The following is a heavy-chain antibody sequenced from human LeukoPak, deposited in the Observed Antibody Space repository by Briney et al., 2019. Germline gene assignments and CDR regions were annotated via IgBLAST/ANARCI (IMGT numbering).Heavy chain of an antibody. CDR3: AREGSATARPFVSNDY. Sequence: SETLSLTCTVSGGSISSCYWSWIRQPAGKGLEWIGRIHTSGSTDYNPSFKSRVTMSVDTSKNQFSLKVRSVTAADTAVYYCAREGSATARPFVSNDYWGQGTLVTVSS. J-gene: IGHJ4*02. CDR1: GGSISSCY. D-gene: IGHD6-6*01. V-gene: IGHV4-4*07. CDR2: IHTSGST.